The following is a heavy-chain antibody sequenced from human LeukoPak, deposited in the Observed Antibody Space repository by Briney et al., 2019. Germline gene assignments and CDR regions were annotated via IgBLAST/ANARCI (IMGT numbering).Heavy chain of an antibody. CDR3: ARDLWGSSSSWYTDEAGPNWFDP. Sequence: PGRSLRLSCAASGFTFSSYAMHWVRQAPGKGLEWVAVISYDGSNKYYADSVKGRFTISRDNSKNTPYLQMNSLRAEDTAVYYCARDLWGSSSSWYTDEAGPNWFDPWGQGTPVTVSS. CDR2: ISYDGSNK. V-gene: IGHV3-30*04. CDR1: GFTFSSYA. D-gene: IGHD6-13*01. J-gene: IGHJ5*02.